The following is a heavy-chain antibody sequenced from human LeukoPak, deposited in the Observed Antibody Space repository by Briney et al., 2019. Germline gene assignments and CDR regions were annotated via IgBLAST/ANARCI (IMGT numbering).Heavy chain of an antibody. V-gene: IGHV1-2*02. CDR1: GYTFTSYA. CDR2: INPSSGGT. D-gene: IGHD4-17*01. CDR3: ARDFEDYGFDP. Sequence: ASVKVSCTASGYTFTSYAMNWVRQAPGQGLEWMGWINPSSGGTNYAQKFQGRVTMTRDTSISTVYMELSRLRSDDTAVYYCARDFEDYGFDPWGQGTLVTVSS. J-gene: IGHJ5*02.